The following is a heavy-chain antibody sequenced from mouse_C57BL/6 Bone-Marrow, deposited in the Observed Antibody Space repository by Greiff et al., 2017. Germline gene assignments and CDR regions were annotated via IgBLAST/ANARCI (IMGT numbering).Heavy chain of an antibody. D-gene: IGHD2-5*01. V-gene: IGHV5-9-1*02. Sequence: EVKVEESGEGLVKPGGSLKLSCAASGFTFSSYAMSWVRQTPEKRLEWVAYISSGGDYIYYADTVKGRFTISRDNARNTLYLQMSSLKSEDTAMYYCTIVTHYYAMDYWGQGTSVTVSS. J-gene: IGHJ4*01. CDR2: ISSGGDYI. CDR1: GFTFSSYA. CDR3: TIVTHYYAMDY.